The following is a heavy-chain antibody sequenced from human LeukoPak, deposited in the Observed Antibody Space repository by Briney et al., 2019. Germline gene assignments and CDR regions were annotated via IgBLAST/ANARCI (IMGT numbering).Heavy chain of an antibody. J-gene: IGHJ4*02. D-gene: IGHD3-10*01. CDR2: IIPIFGIA. CDR3: ARDQSYYGSGSADY. CDR1: GGTFSSYA. Sequence: ASVKVSCKASGGTFSSYAISWVRQDPGQGLEWMGRIIPIFGIANYAQKFQGRVTITADKSTSTAYMELSSLRSEDTAVYYCARDQSYYGSGSADYWGQGTLVTVSS. V-gene: IGHV1-69*04.